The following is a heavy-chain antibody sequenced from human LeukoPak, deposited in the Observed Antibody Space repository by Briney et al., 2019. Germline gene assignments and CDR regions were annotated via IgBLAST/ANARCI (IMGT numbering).Heavy chain of an antibody. CDR3: VKGMASGWGYYYYYGMDV. D-gene: IGHD6-19*01. J-gene: IGHJ6*02. V-gene: IGHV3-23*01. Sequence: GGSLRLSCAASGFSFSTYAMGWVRQAPGKGLEWVSAISGHGRNTYYADSVKGRFTVSRDNSKNTLYLQMNSLRVEDTAVYYCVKGMASGWGYYYYYGMDVWGQGTTVTVSS. CDR1: GFSFSTYA. CDR2: ISGHGRNT.